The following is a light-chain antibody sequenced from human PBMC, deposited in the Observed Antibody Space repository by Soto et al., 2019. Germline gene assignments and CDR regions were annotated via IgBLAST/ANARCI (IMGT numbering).Light chain of an antibody. CDR3: QQRYSFPLT. CDR1: HDISSW. J-gene: IGKJ5*01. Sequence: DIQMTQSPSSVSASVGDRVSITCRASHDISSWLAWYQRKAGKAPKLLIYAASHLQRGVPSRFSGGGSGTHYTLTIDSLQPEDFATYYCQQRYSFPLTFGQGTRLEIK. CDR2: AAS. V-gene: IGKV1-12*01.